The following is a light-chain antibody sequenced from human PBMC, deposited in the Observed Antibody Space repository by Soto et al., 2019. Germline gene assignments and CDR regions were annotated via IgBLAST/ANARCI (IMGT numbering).Light chain of an antibody. Sequence: QSALTQPRSVSGSPGQSVTISCTGSYSDVGTFCFVSWYQQYPGKGPKLIIFDVTERPSGVPDRFSGSKSGNTASLTISGLQAEDEADYYCCSYAGSYNYIFGSGTKVTVL. CDR2: DVT. CDR1: YSDVGTFCF. V-gene: IGLV2-11*01. J-gene: IGLJ1*01. CDR3: CSYAGSYNYI.